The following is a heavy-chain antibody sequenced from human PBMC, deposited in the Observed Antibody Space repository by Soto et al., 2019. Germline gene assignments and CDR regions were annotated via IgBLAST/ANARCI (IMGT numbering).Heavy chain of an antibody. Sequence: WGSLRLSCAASGFTFSSYWIHWVRQPPGKGLVWVSRVNSDGSSTSYGNSEKRRSPISRDYVKKTLYLKMNSLRVEAMAVYYWASGVVDDYDSSGYYSGHWGQGTLVTVSS. CDR1: GFTFSSYW. CDR3: ASGVVDDYDSSGYYSGH. D-gene: IGHD3-22*01. V-gene: IGHV3-74*01. J-gene: IGHJ4*02. CDR2: VNSDGSST.